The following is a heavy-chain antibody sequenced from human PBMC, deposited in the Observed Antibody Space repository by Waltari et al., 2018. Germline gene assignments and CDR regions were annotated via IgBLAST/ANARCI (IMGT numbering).Heavy chain of an antibody. CDR1: GFTFHSYA. Sequence: EVQLVESGGGLVQPGGSLRLSCAASGFTFHSYAISWVRQAPGKGLEWVSALSASGDTIYYADSVKGRFTISRDNARNTVYLQMSSLSAEDTAVYYCARVWGSYRSFDYWGQGTLVTVSS. J-gene: IGHJ4*02. CDR3: ARVWGSYRSFDY. V-gene: IGHV3-23*04. D-gene: IGHD3-16*02. CDR2: LSASGDTI.